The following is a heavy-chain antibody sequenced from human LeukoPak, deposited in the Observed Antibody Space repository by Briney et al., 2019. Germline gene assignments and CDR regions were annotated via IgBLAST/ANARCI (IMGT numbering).Heavy chain of an antibody. D-gene: IGHD3-16*01. CDR3: AGLGCYYWFDP. V-gene: IGHV3-53*01. CDR1: GFTVSGNH. J-gene: IGHJ5*02. CDR2: IYSSGGT. Sequence: GGSLRLSCAASGFTVSGNHMSWVRQAPGKGLEWVSVIYSSGGTYYPDSVKGQFTIFRDNSKNTVYLQMNTLRAEDTAVYFCAGLGCYYWFDPWGQGTLVTVSS.